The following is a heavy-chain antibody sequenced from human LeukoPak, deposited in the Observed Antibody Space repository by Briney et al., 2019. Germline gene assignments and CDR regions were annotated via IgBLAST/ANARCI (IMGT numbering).Heavy chain of an antibody. Sequence: GGSLRLSCAASGFTFSSSCMHWVRQAPGKGLEWVAVISYGGSNKYYADSVKGRFTISRDNSKNTLYLQMNSLRAEDTAVYYSAGATFDNWGHRTLVTVSS. CDR1: GFTFSSSC. J-gene: IGHJ4*03. CDR2: ISYGGSNK. CDR3: AGATFDN. V-gene: IGHV3-30*03.